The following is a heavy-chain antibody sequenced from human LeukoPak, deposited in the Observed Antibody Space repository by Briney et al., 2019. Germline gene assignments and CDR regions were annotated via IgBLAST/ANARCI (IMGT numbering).Heavy chain of an antibody. CDR2: MNQLGNEK. D-gene: IGHD3-16*01. Sequence: GGSLRLSCAASKFTFSSYWMRWVRQAPGKGLEWVAYMNQLGNEKNYLDSVKGRFTISRDNAKNTLYLQMTSLRTEDTAVYYCARGTYYYEFWGQGTLVTVSS. CDR1: KFTFSSYW. CDR3: ARGTYYYEF. V-gene: IGHV3-7*04. J-gene: IGHJ4*02.